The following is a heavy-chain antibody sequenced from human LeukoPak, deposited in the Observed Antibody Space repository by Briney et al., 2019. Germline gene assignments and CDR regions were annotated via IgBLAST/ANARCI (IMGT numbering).Heavy chain of an antibody. CDR2: IKEDGSEK. Sequence: GGSLRLSCVASGFSLSNYWMNWVRQAPGKGLEWVANIKEDGSEKYYVDSVKGRFTISRDNAKNSLYLQMSSLRDEDTAVYYCARGRRDTQYQVFDYWGQGTLVTVSS. CDR1: GFSLSNYW. V-gene: IGHV3-7*01. J-gene: IGHJ4*02. D-gene: IGHD2-2*01. CDR3: ARGRRDTQYQVFDY.